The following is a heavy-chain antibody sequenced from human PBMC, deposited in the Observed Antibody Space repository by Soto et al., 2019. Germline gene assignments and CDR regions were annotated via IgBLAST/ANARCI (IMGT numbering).Heavy chain of an antibody. Sequence: QVQLQESGPRLVKPSETLSLTCTVSGGSLSNYYWSWIRQSAGKGLEWIGRVYTVGSTNYNPSLKSRVTMSIDTSKNQFSLRLTSVTAADTAVYFCARYPQTHSYAQFDSWGQGSLVTVSS. CDR3: ARYPQTHSYAQFDS. J-gene: IGHJ4*02. V-gene: IGHV4-4*07. D-gene: IGHD3-16*01. CDR2: VYTVGST. CDR1: GGSLSNYY.